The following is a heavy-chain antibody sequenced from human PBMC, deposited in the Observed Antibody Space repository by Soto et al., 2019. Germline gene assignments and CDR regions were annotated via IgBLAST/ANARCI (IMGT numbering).Heavy chain of an antibody. D-gene: IGHD1-7*01. J-gene: IGHJ5*02. CDR3: ARRTGTTYNWFDP. V-gene: IGHV5-51*01. CDR2: IYPGDSDT. CDR1: GYSFTSYW. Sequence: ESLKISCKGSGYSFTSYWIGWVRQMPGKGLEWMGIIYPGDSDTRYSPSFQGQVTISADKSISTAYLQWSRLKASDTAMYYCARRTGTTYNWFDPWGQGTLVTVSS.